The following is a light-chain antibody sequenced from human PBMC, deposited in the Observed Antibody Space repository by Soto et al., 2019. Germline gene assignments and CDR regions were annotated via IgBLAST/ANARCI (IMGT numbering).Light chain of an antibody. CDR2: LGS. CDR3: MQALQTPYT. Sequence: DIVMTQSPLSLPVTSGEPASISCRSSQSLLHGNGYNYLEWYLQKPGQSPQLLIYLGSNRASGVPYRFSGSGSGTDFTLKISRVEAEDVRIYYCMQALQTPYTFGQGTKVEVK. J-gene: IGKJ2*01. CDR1: QSLLHGNGYNY. V-gene: IGKV2-28*01.